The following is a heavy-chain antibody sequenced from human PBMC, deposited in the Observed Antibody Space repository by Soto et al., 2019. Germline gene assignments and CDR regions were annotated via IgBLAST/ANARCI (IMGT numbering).Heavy chain of an antibody. D-gene: IGHD4-17*01. CDR1: GYRFTTYW. Sequence: PGESLKISCKGSGYRFTTYWIGWVRQLPGKGLEWMGIIYPSDSDTKYSPSFQGQVTISADKSINTAYLQWSGLKASDTAIYYCGSSSDYSDSLLGFEYWGQGTLVTVSS. V-gene: IGHV5-51*01. CDR2: IYPSDSDT. CDR3: GSSSDYSDSLLGFEY. J-gene: IGHJ4*02.